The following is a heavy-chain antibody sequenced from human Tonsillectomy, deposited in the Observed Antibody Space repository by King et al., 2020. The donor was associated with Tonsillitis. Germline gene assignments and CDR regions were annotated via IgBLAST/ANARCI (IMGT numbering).Heavy chain of an antibody. V-gene: IGHV3-23*04. Sequence: VQLVESGGGLVQPGGSLRLSCAASGFTFSSYAMSWVRQAPGKGLEWVSAISGSGGSTYYADSVKGRFTISRDNSKNSLYLQMNSLRAEDTAVYYCAKVHSGSHYSPYYFDYWGQGTLVTVSS. J-gene: IGHJ4*02. CDR1: GFTFSSYA. D-gene: IGHD1-26*01. CDR3: AKVHSGSHYSPYYFDY. CDR2: ISGSGGST.